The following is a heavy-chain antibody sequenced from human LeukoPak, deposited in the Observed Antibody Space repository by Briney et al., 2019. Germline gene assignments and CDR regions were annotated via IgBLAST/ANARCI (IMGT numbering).Heavy chain of an antibody. CDR2: ISYDGSNR. CDR1: GFFFSSSG. D-gene: IGHD3-9*01. Sequence: PGGSLRLSCAASGFFFSSSGLHWVRQPPGKGLEWVAIISYDGSNRYYADSVKGRFAISRDNSKNTLYLQMNSLRAEDTAVYYCAKAGHYDILSDYYLSGMDVWGQGTTVTVSS. CDR3: AKAGHYDILSDYYLSGMDV. V-gene: IGHV3-30*18. J-gene: IGHJ6*02.